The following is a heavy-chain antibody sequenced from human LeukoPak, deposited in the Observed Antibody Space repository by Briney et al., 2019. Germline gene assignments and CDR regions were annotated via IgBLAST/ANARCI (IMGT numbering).Heavy chain of an antibody. D-gene: IGHD6-19*01. V-gene: IGHV4-59*12. CDR2: IYYSGST. Sequence: PSETLSLTCTVSGGSISTYYWNWIRQPPGKGLEWIGNIYYSGSTKYNPSLKSRITISLDTSKNQFSLKLSSVTAADTAVYYCARDLGRYSSGWDYWGQGTLVTVSS. CDR1: GGSISTYY. CDR3: ARDLGRYSSGWDY. J-gene: IGHJ4*02.